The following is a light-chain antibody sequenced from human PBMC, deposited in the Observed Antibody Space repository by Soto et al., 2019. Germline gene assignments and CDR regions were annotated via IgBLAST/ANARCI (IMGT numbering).Light chain of an antibody. CDR1: SSDVGGYNY. CDR3: SSKTSSRTPFV. V-gene: IGLV2-14*01. CDR2: EVN. J-gene: IGLJ1*01. Sequence: QSVLTQPASVSGSPGQSITISCAGTSSDVGGYNYVSWYQQHPGNAPRLMIYEVNNRPSGVPNRFSGSKSCNTASLTISGLQAEDEADYYCSSKTSSRTPFVFGTGTKVTVL.